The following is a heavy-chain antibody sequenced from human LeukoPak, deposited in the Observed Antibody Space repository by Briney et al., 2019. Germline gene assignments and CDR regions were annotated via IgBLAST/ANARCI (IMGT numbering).Heavy chain of an antibody. CDR1: GFTVSSNY. Sequence: GGSLRLSCAASGFTVSSNYMSWVRQAPGKGLEWVSVIYSGGSTYYADSVKGRFTLSRDNSKNTLYLQMNSLRAEDTAVYYCARDADGDYVVYWGQGTLVTVSS. CDR2: IYSGGST. J-gene: IGHJ4*02. V-gene: IGHV3-53*01. D-gene: IGHD4-17*01. CDR3: ARDADGDYVVY.